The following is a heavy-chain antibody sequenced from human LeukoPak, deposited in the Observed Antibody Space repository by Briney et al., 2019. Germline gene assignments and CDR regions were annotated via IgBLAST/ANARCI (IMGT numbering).Heavy chain of an antibody. CDR3: ARSIVVVVPAATYYYYYYMDV. J-gene: IGHJ6*03. D-gene: IGHD2-2*01. CDR1: GGSFSGYY. CDR2: INHSGST. Sequence: SETLSLTCAVYGGSFSGYYWSWIRQPPGKGLEWIGEINHSGSTNYNPSLKSRVTISVDTSKNQFSLKLSSVTAADTAVYYCARSIVVVVPAATYYYYYYMDVWGKRTTVTVSS. V-gene: IGHV4-34*01.